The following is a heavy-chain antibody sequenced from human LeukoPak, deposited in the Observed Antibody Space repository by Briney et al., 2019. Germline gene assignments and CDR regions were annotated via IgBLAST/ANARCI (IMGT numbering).Heavy chain of an antibody. V-gene: IGHV1-8*03. J-gene: IGHJ6*03. D-gene: IGHD3-3*01. CDR3: ARGLKAPPYTIFGVVTHYYYMDV. CDR2: MNPNSGNT. Sequence: APVKVSCKASGYTFTSYDINWVRQATGQGLEWMGWMNPNSGNTGYAQKFQGRVTITRNTSISTAYMELSSLRSEDTAVYYCARGLKAPPYTIFGVVTHYYYMDVWGKGTTVTVSS. CDR1: GYTFTSYD.